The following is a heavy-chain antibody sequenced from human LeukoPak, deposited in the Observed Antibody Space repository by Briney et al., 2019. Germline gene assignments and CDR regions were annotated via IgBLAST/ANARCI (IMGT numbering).Heavy chain of an antibody. CDR2: FYYSGST. CDR1: GGSISTYY. J-gene: IGHJ4*02. D-gene: IGHD4-11*01. CDR3: ARVASYSNFYFDY. Sequence: SETLSLTCTVSGGSISTYYWNWIRQPPGKGLEWIGYFYYSGSTNYNPSLKSRVTISVDTSKNQLSLKLSSLTAADTAVYYCARVASYSNFYFDYWGQGTLVTVSS. V-gene: IGHV4-59*01.